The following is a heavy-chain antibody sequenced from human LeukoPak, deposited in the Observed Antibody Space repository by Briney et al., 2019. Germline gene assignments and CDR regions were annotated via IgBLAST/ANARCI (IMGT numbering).Heavy chain of an antibody. CDR2: INSDGSST. Sequence: PGGSLRLSCAASGFTFTNYWMHWVRQAPGKGLVWVSRINSDGSSTNYADSVKGRFTISRDNAKNTLYLQMNSLGAEDTAVYYCARGHGPATKFPGYWGQGTLVTVSS. D-gene: IGHD2-8*01. CDR3: ARGHGPATKFPGY. J-gene: IGHJ4*02. V-gene: IGHV3-74*01. CDR1: GFTFTNYW.